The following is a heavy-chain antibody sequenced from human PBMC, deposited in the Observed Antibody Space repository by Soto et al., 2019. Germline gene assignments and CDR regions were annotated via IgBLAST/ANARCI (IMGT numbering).Heavy chain of an antibody. V-gene: IGHV5-10-1*01. D-gene: IGHD2-2*01. CDR2: IDPSDSYT. CDR1: GYSFTSYW. J-gene: IGHJ6*02. Sequence: GESLKISCKGSGYSFTSYWISWVRQMPGKGLEWMGRIDPSDSYTNYSPSFQCHVTISADKSISTAYLQWSSLKASDTAMYYCARLVVVPASSYYYYYGMDVWGQGTTVTVSS. CDR3: ARLVVVPASSYYYYYGMDV.